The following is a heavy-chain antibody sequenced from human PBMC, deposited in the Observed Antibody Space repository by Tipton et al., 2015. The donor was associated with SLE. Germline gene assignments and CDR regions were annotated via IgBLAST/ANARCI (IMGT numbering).Heavy chain of an antibody. J-gene: IGHJ4*02. V-gene: IGHV3-74*01. CDR2: IKSDVSST. D-gene: IGHD6-25*01. CDR1: GFTFSSYW. CDR3: AAASFDY. Sequence: GSLRLSCAASGFTFSSYWMHWVRQAPGKGLVWVSRIKSDVSSTSYADSVKGRFTISRDNAKNTLYLQMNSLRAEDTAVYYCAAASFDYWGQGTLVTVSS.